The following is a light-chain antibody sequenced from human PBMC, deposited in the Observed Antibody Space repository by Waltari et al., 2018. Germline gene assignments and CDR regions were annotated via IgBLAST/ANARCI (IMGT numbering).Light chain of an antibody. V-gene: IGLV2-11*02. Sequence: QSALTQPRPVSGAPGTSVTNSRIGTSSDVSWYNHSPWYQQHPGKAPKRIISDVDKRPSGVPDRFAGSKSGNTASLTISGLQADDEADYYCCSYAGTYTWGVFGTGTKVTVL. CDR3: CSYAGTYTWGV. J-gene: IGLJ1*01. CDR1: SSDVSWYNH. CDR2: DVD.